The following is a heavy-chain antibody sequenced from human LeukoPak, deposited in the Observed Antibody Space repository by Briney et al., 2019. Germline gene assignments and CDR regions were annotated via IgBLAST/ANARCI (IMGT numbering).Heavy chain of an antibody. CDR3: ARVIVDFWSGYYIKGSDYFDY. CDR1: GYTFTSYY. D-gene: IGHD3-3*01. J-gene: IGHJ4*02. Sequence: ASVKVSCKASGYTFTSYYMHWVRQAPGQGLEWMGWISAYNGNTNYAQKLQGRVTMTTDTSTSTAYMELRSLRSDDTAVYYCARVIVDFWSGYYIKGSDYFDYWGQGTLVTVSS. CDR2: ISAYNGNT. V-gene: IGHV1-18*04.